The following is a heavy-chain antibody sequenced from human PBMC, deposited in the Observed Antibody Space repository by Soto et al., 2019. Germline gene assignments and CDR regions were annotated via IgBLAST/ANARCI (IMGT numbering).Heavy chain of an antibody. CDR1: GFTFSSYW. J-gene: IGHJ4*02. V-gene: IGHV3-74*01. CDR2: INTDGGST. D-gene: IGHD3-22*01. CDR3: ARPRYDSTGTPFDH. Sequence: PGGSLRLSCAASGFTFSSYWLHRVRQAPGKGLVWVSGINTDGGSTDYADSVKGRFIISRDNAKNTLHLQMNSLRAEDTAVYYCARPRYDSTGTPFDHWGLGTLVTVSS.